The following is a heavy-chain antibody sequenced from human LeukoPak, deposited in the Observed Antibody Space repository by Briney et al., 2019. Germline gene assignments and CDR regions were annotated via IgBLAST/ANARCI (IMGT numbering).Heavy chain of an antibody. D-gene: IGHD6-19*01. CDR1: GFTFDDYA. J-gene: IGHJ4*02. CDR3: AKDIFTGIAVAGIFDH. Sequence: GRSLRLSCAASGFTFDDYAMHWVRQAPGKGLEWVSGISWNRGSIGYADSVKGRFTISRDNAKNSLYLQMNSLRAGDTALYYCAKDIFTGIAVAGIFDHWGQGALVTVSS. CDR2: ISWNRGSI. V-gene: IGHV3-9*01.